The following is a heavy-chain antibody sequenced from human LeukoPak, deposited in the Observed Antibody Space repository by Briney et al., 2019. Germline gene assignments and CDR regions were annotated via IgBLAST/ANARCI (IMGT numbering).Heavy chain of an antibody. CDR2: IYTSGST. CDR1: GGSISSGSYY. CDR3: ARDSVDDYYYYYMDV. Sequence: PSETLSLTCTVSGGSISSGSYYWSWIRQPAGKGLEWIVRIYTSGSTNSNPSLQTRLTISVDTSKNQFSLKLSSVTAADTAVYYCARDSVDDYYYYYMDVWGKGTTVTVSS. J-gene: IGHJ6*03. D-gene: IGHD3-10*01. V-gene: IGHV4-61*02.